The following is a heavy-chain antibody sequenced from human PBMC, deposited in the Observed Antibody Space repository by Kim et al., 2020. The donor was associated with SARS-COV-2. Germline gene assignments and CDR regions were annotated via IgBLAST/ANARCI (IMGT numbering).Heavy chain of an antibody. J-gene: IGHJ5*02. CDR3: ARDEEYGSSSPWFDP. Sequence: QTFQGRVTITADESTSADYMELSSLRSEDTAVYYCARDEEYGSSSPWFDPWGQGTLVTVSS. V-gene: IGHV1-69*01. D-gene: IGHD6-6*01.